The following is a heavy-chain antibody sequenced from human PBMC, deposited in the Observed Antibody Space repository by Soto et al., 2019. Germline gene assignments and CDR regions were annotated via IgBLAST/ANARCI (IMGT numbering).Heavy chain of an antibody. V-gene: IGHV3-30-3*01. D-gene: IGHD3-10*01. CDR1: GFSFSNFA. J-gene: IGHJ4*02. Sequence: SLRLSCAASGFSFSNFAIHWVRQAPGKGLEWVAVISYDGANKYYADSVKGRFTISRDNSNNTLYVQMDSLRAEDTAVYYCARNYYGSGSYLGPFGYWGQGTLVTV. CDR2: ISYDGANK. CDR3: ARNYYGSGSYLGPFGY.